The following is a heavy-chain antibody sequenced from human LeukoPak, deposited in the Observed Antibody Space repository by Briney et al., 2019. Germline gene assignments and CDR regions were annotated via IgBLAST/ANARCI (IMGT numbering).Heavy chain of an antibody. J-gene: IGHJ6*02. D-gene: IGHD3-10*01. CDR2: IIPIFGTA. CDR3: AREGTRYYYGSGSYYRDYYCYGMNA. Sequence: VNETCQASGGTFSSYAISWVRQAPGQGLEWMGGIIPIFGTANYAQKFQGRVTITANESTSTAYMELSSLRSEDTTVYYCAREGTRYYYGSGSYYRDYYCYGMNAGARGTSSPVSS. V-gene: IGHV1-69*13. CDR1: GGTFSSYA.